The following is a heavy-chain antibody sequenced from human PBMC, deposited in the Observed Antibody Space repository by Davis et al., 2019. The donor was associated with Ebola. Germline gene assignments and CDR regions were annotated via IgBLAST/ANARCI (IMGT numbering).Heavy chain of an antibody. CDR3: AKDTSNVWFDV. CDR2: LGLSADT. CDR1: GFVFSNYV. D-gene: IGHD6-19*01. Sequence: GGSLRLSCAASGFVFSNYVMSWVRRAPGKGLEWVSTLGLSADTYYADSVKGRFTISRDNSKNTLHLQMNSLRVEDTVIYYCAKDTSNVWFDVWGQGTMITVSS. V-gene: IGHV3-23*01. J-gene: IGHJ3*01.